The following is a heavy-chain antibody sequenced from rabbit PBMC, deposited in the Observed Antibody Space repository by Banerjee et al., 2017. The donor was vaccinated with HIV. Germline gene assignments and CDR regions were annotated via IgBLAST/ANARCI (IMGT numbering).Heavy chain of an antibody. J-gene: IGHJ4*01. CDR3: ARDLTGVIGWNFNL. Sequence: QQQLEESGGGLVKPGGTLTLTCKASGIDFSSYYYMCWVRQAPGKGLELIACIYTSSGSTWYASWVNGRFTITSNTNQNTVDLKMTSLTAADTATYFCARDLTGVIGWNFNLWGQGTLVTVS. CDR2: IYTSSGST. CDR1: GIDFSSYYY. D-gene: IGHD1-1*01. V-gene: IGHV1S43*01.